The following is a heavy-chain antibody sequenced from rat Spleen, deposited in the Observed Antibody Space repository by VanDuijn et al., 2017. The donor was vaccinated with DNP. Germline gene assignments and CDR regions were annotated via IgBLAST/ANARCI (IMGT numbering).Heavy chain of an antibody. V-gene: IGHV3-1*01. CDR2: ISYSGST. CDR3: ARWEAAMDGFTY. Sequence: EVQLQESGPGLVKPSQSLSLTCSVTGYSITTNYWGWIRRFPGNKMEWIGHISYSGSTGYNPSVKSRISITRDTSKNQFFLQLSSVTTEDTATYDCARWEAAMDGFTYWGQGTLVTVSS. CDR1: GYSITTNY. D-gene: IGHD1-2*01. J-gene: IGHJ3*01.